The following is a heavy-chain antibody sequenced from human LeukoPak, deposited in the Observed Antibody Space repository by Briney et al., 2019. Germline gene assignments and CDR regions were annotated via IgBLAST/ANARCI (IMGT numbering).Heavy chain of an antibody. J-gene: IGHJ4*02. CDR2: ISGSGGST. V-gene: IGHV3-23*01. CDR1: GFTFSSYA. D-gene: IGHD2-2*01. Sequence: GGSLRLSCAASGFTFSSYAMSWVRQAPGKGLEWVSAISGSGGSTYYADSVKGRFTISRDNSKNTLYLQMSSLRAEDTAVYYCAKGKVGIVVVPAAVNFDYWGQGTLVTVSS. CDR3: AKGKVGIVVVPAAVNFDY.